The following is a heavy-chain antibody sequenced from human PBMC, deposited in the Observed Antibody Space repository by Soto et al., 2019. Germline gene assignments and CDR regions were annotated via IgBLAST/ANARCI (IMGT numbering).Heavy chain of an antibody. Sequence: SETLSLTCTVSGGSISSSSYYWGWIRQPPGKGLEWIGSIYYSGSTYYNPSLKSRVTISVDTSKNQFSLKLSSVTAADTAVYYCAREGLRGIQLWDRGSNWFDPWGQGTLVTVSS. CDR1: GGSISSSSYY. CDR2: IYYSGST. V-gene: IGHV4-39*02. J-gene: IGHJ5*02. CDR3: AREGLRGIQLWDRGSNWFDP. D-gene: IGHD5-18*01.